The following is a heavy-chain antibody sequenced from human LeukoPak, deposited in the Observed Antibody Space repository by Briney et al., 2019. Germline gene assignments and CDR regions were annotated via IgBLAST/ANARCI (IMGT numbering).Heavy chain of an antibody. CDR2: IYYSGST. D-gene: IGHD1-1*01. Sequence: SETLSLTCTVSGGSFSSGSYYWSWIRQPPGKGLEWIGYIYYSGSTYYNPSLKSRVTISVDTSKNQFSLKLSSVTAADTAVYYCARVLTTGRIHPNWFDPWGQGTLVTVSS. CDR3: ARVLTTGRIHPNWFDP. J-gene: IGHJ5*02. V-gene: IGHV4-31*03. CDR1: GGSFSSGSYY.